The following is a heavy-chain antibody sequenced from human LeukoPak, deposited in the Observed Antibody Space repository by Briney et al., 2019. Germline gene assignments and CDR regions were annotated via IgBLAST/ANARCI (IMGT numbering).Heavy chain of an antibody. J-gene: IGHJ4*02. Sequence: GGSLRLSCAASGFTFSSYWMSWVRQAPGKGLEWVANIKQDGSEKYYVDSVKGRFTISRDNAKNSLYLQMNSLRAEDTAVYYRARTYYDYVWGSYPIGGYFDYWGQGTLVTVSS. D-gene: IGHD3-16*02. CDR3: ARTYYDYVWGSYPIGGYFDY. CDR2: IKQDGSEK. V-gene: IGHV3-7*01. CDR1: GFTFSSYW.